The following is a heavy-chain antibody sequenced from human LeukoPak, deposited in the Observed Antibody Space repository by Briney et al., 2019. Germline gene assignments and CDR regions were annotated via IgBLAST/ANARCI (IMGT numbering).Heavy chain of an antibody. D-gene: IGHD5-12*01. Sequence: SETLSLTCTVSGGSISSYYWSWIRQPPGKGLEWIGYIYYSGSTNYNPSLKSRVIISVDTSKNQFSLKLSSVTAADTAVYYCARGIVALYWGQGTLVTVSS. CDR1: GGSISSYY. J-gene: IGHJ4*02. V-gene: IGHV4-59*08. CDR2: IYYSGST. CDR3: ARGIVALY.